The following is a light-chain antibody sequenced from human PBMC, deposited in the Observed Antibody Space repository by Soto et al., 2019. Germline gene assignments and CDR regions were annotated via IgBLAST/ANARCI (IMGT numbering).Light chain of an antibody. CDR1: QSVSSN. V-gene: IGKV3-11*01. J-gene: IGKJ5*01. CDR3: QQRNNWPPSIT. CDR2: GAS. Sequence: EIVMTQSPATLSVSPGERATLSCRASQSVSSNLAWYQQKPGQAPRLLIYGASNRATGIPARFSGSGSETDFTLTISSLEPDDFAVYYCQQRNNWPPSITFGQGTRLEI.